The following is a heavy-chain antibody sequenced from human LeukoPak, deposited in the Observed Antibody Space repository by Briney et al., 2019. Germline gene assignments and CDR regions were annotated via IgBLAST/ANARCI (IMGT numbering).Heavy chain of an antibody. J-gene: IGHJ6*02. CDR3: ARDGVGKYCSSTSCHGYGMDV. CDR2: ISSSSYI. CDR1: GFTFSSYS. D-gene: IGHD2-2*01. Sequence: GGSLRLSCAASGFTFSSYSMNWVRQDPGEGLEWVSSISSSSYIYYADSVKGRFTISRDNAKNSLYLQMNSLRAEDTAVYYCARDGVGKYCSSTSCHGYGMDVWGQGTTVTVSS. V-gene: IGHV3-21*01.